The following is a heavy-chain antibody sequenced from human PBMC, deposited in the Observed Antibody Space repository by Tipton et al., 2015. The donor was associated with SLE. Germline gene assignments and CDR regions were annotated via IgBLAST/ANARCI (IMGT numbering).Heavy chain of an antibody. V-gene: IGHV4-59*12. CDR2: IYYSGNT. J-gene: IGHJ4*02. CDR1: GGSISSYY. D-gene: IGHD3-9*01. CDR3: ARGGILTGYYFYFDY. Sequence: TLSLTCTVSGGSISSYYWSWIRQPPGKGLEWIGSIYYSGNTYYNPSLKNRVTISVDTSKNQFSLKLSSVTAADTAVYYCARGGILTGYYFYFDYWGQGTLVTVSS.